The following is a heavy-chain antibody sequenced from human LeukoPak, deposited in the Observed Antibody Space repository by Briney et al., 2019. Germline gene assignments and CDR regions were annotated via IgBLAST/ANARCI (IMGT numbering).Heavy chain of an antibody. J-gene: IGHJ1*01. Sequence: SVKVSCKASGGTFSSYAISWVRQAPGQGLEWMGGIIPIFGTANYAQKFQGRVTITADKSTSTAYMELSSLRSEDTAVYYCARSGGYCSGGSCYSSAEYFQHWGQGILVTVSS. D-gene: IGHD2-15*01. V-gene: IGHV1-69*06. CDR3: ARSGGYCSGGSCYSSAEYFQH. CDR1: GGTFSSYA. CDR2: IIPIFGTA.